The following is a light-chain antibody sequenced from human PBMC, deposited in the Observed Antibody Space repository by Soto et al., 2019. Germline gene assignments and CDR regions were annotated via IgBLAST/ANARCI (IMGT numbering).Light chain of an antibody. Sequence: EVVLTQSPGTLSLSPGERATLSCRASQSVSSGYLGWYQQKPGQAPRLFIYGASSRATGIPDRFSGSGSGTDFTLTISRLEPEDFAVYFCQQYTYSPWTFGQGTKVEIK. CDR2: GAS. CDR1: QSVSSGY. V-gene: IGKV3-20*01. J-gene: IGKJ1*01. CDR3: QQYTYSPWT.